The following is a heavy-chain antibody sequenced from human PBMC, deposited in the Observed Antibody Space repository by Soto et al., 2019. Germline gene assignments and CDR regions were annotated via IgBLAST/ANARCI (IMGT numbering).Heavy chain of an antibody. Sequence: EVQLLESGGGLVQPGGSLRLSCAASGFTFSSYAMSWVRQAPGKGLEWVSAISGSGGSTYYADSVKGRFTISRDISKNTLSRQMSSLRAEATGVYYCARVNGHSSSWFELDYWGPGKGVSVSS. V-gene: IGHV3-23*01. CDR3: ARVNGHSSSWFELDY. CDR1: GFTFSSYA. CDR2: ISGSGGST. D-gene: IGHD6-13*01. J-gene: IGHJ4*02.